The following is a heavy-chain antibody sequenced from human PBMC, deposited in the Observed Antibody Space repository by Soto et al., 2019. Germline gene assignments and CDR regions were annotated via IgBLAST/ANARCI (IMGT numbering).Heavy chain of an antibody. CDR1: GFTFSNAW. V-gene: IGHV3-15*07. Sequence: EVQLVESGGGLVKPGGSLRLSCAASGFTFSNAWMNWVRQAPGKGLEWVGRIKSKTYGWTTDYASPVKGRFTMSRDDSKNTLYLQMNSLKTEDTAVYYCSCRDYYYYGMDVWGQGTTVTVSS. CDR2: IKSKTYGWTT. J-gene: IGHJ6*02. CDR3: SCRDYYYYGMDV.